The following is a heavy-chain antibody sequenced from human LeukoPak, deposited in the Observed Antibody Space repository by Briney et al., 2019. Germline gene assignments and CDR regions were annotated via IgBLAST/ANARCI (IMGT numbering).Heavy chain of an antibody. V-gene: IGHV3-9*01. D-gene: IGHD3-3*01. CDR1: GFTFDDYA. J-gene: IGHJ6*03. CDR3: ARAPVIRFLEWYMDV. Sequence: GGSLRLSCAASGFTFDDYAMHWVRQAPGKGLEWVSGISWNSGSIGYADSVKGRFTISRDNAKNSLYLQMNSLRAEDTAVYYCARAPVIRFLEWYMDVWGKGTTVTVSS. CDR2: ISWNSGSI.